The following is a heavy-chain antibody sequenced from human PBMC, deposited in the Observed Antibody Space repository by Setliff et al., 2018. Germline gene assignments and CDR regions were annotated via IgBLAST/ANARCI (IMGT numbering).Heavy chain of an antibody. V-gene: IGHV5-51*01. Sequence: HGESLKISCKGSGYSFTNYWIGRVRQMPGKGLEWMGIIYPGDSDTRYSPSFQGQVTISADKSISTAYLQWSSLKASDTAMYYCARQTIFGSDAFDIWGQGTMVTVSS. CDR1: GYSFTNYW. D-gene: IGHD3-3*01. J-gene: IGHJ3*02. CDR3: ARQTIFGSDAFDI. CDR2: IYPGDSDT.